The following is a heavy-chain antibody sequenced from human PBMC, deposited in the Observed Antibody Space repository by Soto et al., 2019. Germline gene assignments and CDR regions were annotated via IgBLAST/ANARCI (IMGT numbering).Heavy chain of an antibody. J-gene: IGHJ5*02. CDR2: IYYSGST. V-gene: IGHV4-61*01. Sequence: SETLSLTCTVSGGSVSSGSYYWSWIRQPPGKGLEWIGYIYYSGSTNYNPSLKSRVAISVDTSKKQFSLKLSSVTAADTAVYYCASSSMVRGITNWFDPWGQGTLVTVSS. D-gene: IGHD3-10*01. CDR3: ASSSMVRGITNWFDP. CDR1: GGSVSSGSYY.